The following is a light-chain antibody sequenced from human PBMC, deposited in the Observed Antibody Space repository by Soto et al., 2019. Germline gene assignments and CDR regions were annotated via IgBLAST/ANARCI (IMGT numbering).Light chain of an antibody. J-gene: IGKJ4*01. CDR1: QSIASF. V-gene: IGKV1-39*01. CDR2: DTS. CDR3: LQDYSPLLA. Sequence: DIQMTQSPSSLSASIGDTVTITCRASQSIASFLNWLQLKPGKAPKLLISDTSTLQSGARSRFSGGGSGTEFTLTIRSLQPEDSALYFCLQDYSPLLAFGAGTRVEIK.